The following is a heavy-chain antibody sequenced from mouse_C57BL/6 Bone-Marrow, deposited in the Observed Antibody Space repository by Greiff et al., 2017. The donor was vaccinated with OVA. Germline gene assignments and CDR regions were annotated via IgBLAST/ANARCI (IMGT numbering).Heavy chain of an antibody. CDR3: AKDYYGSLAY. D-gene: IGHD1-1*01. CDR1: GFTFSDYG. CDR2: ISSGSSTI. J-gene: IGHJ3*01. V-gene: IGHV5-17*01. Sequence: EVQVVESGGGLVKPGGSLKLSCAASGFTFSDYGMHWVRQAPEKGLEWVAYISSGSSTIYYADTVKGRFTISRDNAKNTLFLQMTSLRSEDTAMYYCAKDYYGSLAYCGQGTLVTVSA.